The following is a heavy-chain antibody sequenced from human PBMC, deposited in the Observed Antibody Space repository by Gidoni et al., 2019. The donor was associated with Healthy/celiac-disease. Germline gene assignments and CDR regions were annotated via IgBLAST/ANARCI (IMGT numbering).Heavy chain of an antibody. CDR1: GFTVSSNY. CDR2: IYSGGST. CDR3: ARLPSTTVTTSPGWYFDL. V-gene: IGHV3-53*01. D-gene: IGHD4-17*01. Sequence: EVQLVESGGGLIQPGGSLRLSCAASGFTVSSNYMGWVRQAPGKGLEFVSVIYSGGSTYYADSVKGRFTISRDNSKNTLYLQMNSLRAEDTAVYYCARLPSTTVTTSPGWYFDLWGRGTLVTVSS. J-gene: IGHJ2*01.